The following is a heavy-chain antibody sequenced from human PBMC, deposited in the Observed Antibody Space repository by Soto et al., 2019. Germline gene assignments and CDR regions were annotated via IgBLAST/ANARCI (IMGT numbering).Heavy chain of an antibody. J-gene: IGHJ4*02. CDR1: GGSISSGGYY. V-gene: IGHV4-31*03. D-gene: IGHD3-3*01. Sequence: QVQLQESGPGLVKPSQTLSLTCTVSGGSISSGGYYWSWIRQHPGKGLEWIGYIYYSGSTYYNPSIKSRVTISVDTSKNQFSLKLSSVTAADTAVYYCARGIYYDFWSGYPGYFDYWGQGTLVTVSS. CDR2: IYYSGST. CDR3: ARGIYYDFWSGYPGYFDY.